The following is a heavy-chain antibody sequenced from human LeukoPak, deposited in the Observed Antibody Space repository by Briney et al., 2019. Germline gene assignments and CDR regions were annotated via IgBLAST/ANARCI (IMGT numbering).Heavy chain of an antibody. D-gene: IGHD2-2*01. CDR1: GFTVSSNY. CDR3: TTATDIVVVPADRAEYFQH. CDR2: IKSKTDGGTT. Sequence: GGSLRLSCAASGFTVSSNYMSWVRQAPGKGLEWVGRIKSKTDGGTTDYAAPVKGRFTISRDDSKNTLYLQMNSLKTEDTAVYYCTTATDIVVVPADRAEYFQHWGQGTLVTVSS. V-gene: IGHV3-15*01. J-gene: IGHJ1*01.